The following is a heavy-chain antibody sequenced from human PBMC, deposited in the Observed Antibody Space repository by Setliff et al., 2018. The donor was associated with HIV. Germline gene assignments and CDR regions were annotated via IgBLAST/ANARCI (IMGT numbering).Heavy chain of an antibody. V-gene: IGHV4-31*03. CDR1: GDSLSSGSFY. CDR2: VYYTGTT. J-gene: IGHJ2*01. Sequence: SETLSLTCTVSGDSLSSGSFYWSWIRQHPGKGPEWIGYVYYTGTTSYNASLKSRTLISVDTSKNQFFLKMSSVTAADTAVYFCARGWYFDLWGRGTLVTV. CDR3: ARGWYFDL.